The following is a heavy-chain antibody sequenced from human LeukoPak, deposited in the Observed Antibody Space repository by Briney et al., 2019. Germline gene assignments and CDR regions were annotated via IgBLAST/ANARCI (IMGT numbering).Heavy chain of an antibody. CDR1: VGTFSSYA. V-gene: IGHV1-69*04. Sequence: SVKVSCKASVGTFSSYAISWVRQAPGQRLEWMGRIIPILGIANYAQKFQGRVTITEDKSTSTAYMELCRLRSEVTAVYYCAREEYRYGYGDSYYYYYMDVWGKGTTVTVSS. CDR3: AREEYRYGYGDSYYYYYMDV. D-gene: IGHD5-18*01. J-gene: IGHJ6*03. CDR2: IIPILGIA.